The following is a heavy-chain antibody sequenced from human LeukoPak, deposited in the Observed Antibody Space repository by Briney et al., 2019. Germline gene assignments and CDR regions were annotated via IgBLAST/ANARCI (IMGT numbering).Heavy chain of an antibody. CDR2: INHSGST. V-gene: IGHV4-34*01. J-gene: IGHJ4*02. CDR1: GGSFTGDY. D-gene: IGHD3-22*01. CDR3: ARVGYYYDSSGYYYVFDY. Sequence: KPAETLSLTCAVDGGSFTGDYWSSVRHPPGKWLEWIGEINHSGSTNYNPSLRSRVTISVETSKRQFSLKLSPAAPAHPAVYSCARVGYYYDSSGYYYVFDYWGQGTLVTVSS.